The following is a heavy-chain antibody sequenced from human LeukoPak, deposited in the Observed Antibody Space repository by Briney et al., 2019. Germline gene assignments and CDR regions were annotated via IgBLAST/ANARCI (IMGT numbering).Heavy chain of an antibody. V-gene: IGHV1-69*01. CDR1: RATVSSYA. D-gene: IGHD2-8*02. CDR2: IIPIFGTA. CDR3: ASRVVLGWLDP. J-gene: IGHJ5*02. Sequence: GSSVKVSCKASRATVSSYAISWLRQAPGQGREWMGGIIPIFGTANYAQKFLGRVTITADESTSTAFMELRSLRSEDTAVYYCASRVVLGWLDPWGQGTLVTVST.